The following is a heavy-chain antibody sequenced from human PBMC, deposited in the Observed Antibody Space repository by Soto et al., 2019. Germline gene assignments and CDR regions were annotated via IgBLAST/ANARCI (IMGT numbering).Heavy chain of an antibody. Sequence: LRLSCAASGFTVSSNYMSWVRQAPGKGLEWVSVIYSGGSTYYADSVKGRFTISRDNSKNTLYLQMNSLRAEDTAVYYCARGGYSSGWYQYYFDYWGQGTLVTVSS. D-gene: IGHD6-19*01. CDR2: IYSGGST. V-gene: IGHV3-53*01. J-gene: IGHJ4*02. CDR1: GFTVSSNY. CDR3: ARGGYSSGWYQYYFDY.